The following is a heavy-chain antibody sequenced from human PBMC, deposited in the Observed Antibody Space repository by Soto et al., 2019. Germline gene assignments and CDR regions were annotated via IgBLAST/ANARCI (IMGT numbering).Heavy chain of an antibody. CDR1: GFHFSSDT. V-gene: IGHV3-21*01. CDR2: LDPSSTYI. J-gene: IGHJ4*02. Sequence: GSLGLPRSAPGFHFSSDTMNRVRQAPGKGLEWVSTLDPSSTYIYYADSVKGRFTISRDNSKNTLYLQMNSLRAEDTAVYYCAKDIGSSGWYWSATLDYWGQGTLVTVSS. D-gene: IGHD6-13*01. CDR3: AKDIGSSGWYWSATLDY.